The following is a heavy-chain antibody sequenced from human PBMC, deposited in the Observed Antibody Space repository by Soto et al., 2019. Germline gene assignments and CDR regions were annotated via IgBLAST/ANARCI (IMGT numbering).Heavy chain of an antibody. CDR1: GGSISSGGYY. CDR3: ARERGNAFDI. J-gene: IGHJ3*02. D-gene: IGHD3-16*01. V-gene: IGHV4-30-4*08. Sequence: SETLSLTCTVSGGSISSGGYYWTWIRQHPGKGLEWIGYIYYSGSTYYNPSLKSRVTISVDTSKNQFSLKLSSVTAADTAVYYCARERGNAFDIWGQGTMVTVSS. CDR2: IYYSGST.